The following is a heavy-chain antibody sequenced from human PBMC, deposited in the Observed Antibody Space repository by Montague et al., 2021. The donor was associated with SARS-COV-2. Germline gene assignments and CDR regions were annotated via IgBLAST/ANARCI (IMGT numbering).Heavy chain of an antibody. CDR1: GDSIRSSGYY. D-gene: IGHD2-2*01. CDR3: ARVPYRLLFVPRYYGMDV. J-gene: IGHJ6*02. Sequence: SETLSLTCSVSGDSIRSSGYYWGWIRQPPGKGLEWIGTVYYSGSTSYNPSLKSRVTVSVDTSKNQFSLKLSSATAADTAVYYCARVPYRLLFVPRYYGMDVWGQGTTVTVSS. CDR2: VYYSGST. V-gene: IGHV4-39*07.